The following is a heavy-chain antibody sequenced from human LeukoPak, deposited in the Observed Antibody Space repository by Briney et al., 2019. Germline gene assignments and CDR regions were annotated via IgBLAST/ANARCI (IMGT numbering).Heavy chain of an antibody. CDR1: GGSISSGSYY. J-gene: IGHJ4*02. D-gene: IGHD3-22*01. Sequence: SETLSLTCTVSGGSISSGSYYWSWIRQPAGKGLEWIGRIYTSGSTNYNPSLKSRVTISVDTSKNQFSLKLSSVTAADTAVYYCARGGYDSSGHYYLDYWGQGTLVTVSS. CDR3: ARGGYDSSGHYYLDY. CDR2: IYTSGST. V-gene: IGHV4-61*02.